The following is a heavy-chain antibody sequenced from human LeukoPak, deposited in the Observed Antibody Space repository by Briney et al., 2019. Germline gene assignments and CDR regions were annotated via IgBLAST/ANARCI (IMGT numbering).Heavy chain of an antibody. CDR3: ARDRPGSGYGDDAFDI. CDR2: FDPEDGET. Sequence: ASVKVSCKVSGYTLTELSMHWVRQAPGKGLEWMGGFDPEDGETIYAQKFQGRVTMTEDTSTDTAYMELSSLRSEDTAVYYCARDRPGSGYGDDAFDIWGQGTMVTVSS. V-gene: IGHV1-24*01. D-gene: IGHD3-22*01. CDR1: GYTLTELS. J-gene: IGHJ3*02.